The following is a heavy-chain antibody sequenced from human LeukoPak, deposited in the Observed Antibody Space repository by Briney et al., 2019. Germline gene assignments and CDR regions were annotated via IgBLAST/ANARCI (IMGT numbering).Heavy chain of an antibody. CDR2: ISGSGGST. Sequence: GGSLRLSCAASGFTFSSYAMSWVRQAPGKGLEWVSAISGSGGSTYYADSVKGRFTISRDNSKNTLYLQMNSLRAEDTAVYYCARGSLGARDAFDIWGQGTMVTVSS. D-gene: IGHD1-26*01. J-gene: IGHJ3*02. V-gene: IGHV3-23*01. CDR3: ARGSLGARDAFDI. CDR1: GFTFSSYA.